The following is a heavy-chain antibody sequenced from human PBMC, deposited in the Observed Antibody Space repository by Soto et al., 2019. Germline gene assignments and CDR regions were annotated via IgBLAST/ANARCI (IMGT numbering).Heavy chain of an antibody. V-gene: IGHV1-69*12. Sequence: QVQLVQSGAEVKKPGSSVKVSCKASGGTFSSYAISWVRQAPGQGLEWMGGIIPIFGTANYAQKFQGRGTIIADESTSTAYMELSSLSSDDTAVYYCARGVMVSAKQYYFDYWGQGTLVTVSS. D-gene: IGHD2-8*01. CDR1: GGTFSSYA. CDR3: ARGVMVSAKQYYFDY. J-gene: IGHJ4*02. CDR2: IIPIFGTA.